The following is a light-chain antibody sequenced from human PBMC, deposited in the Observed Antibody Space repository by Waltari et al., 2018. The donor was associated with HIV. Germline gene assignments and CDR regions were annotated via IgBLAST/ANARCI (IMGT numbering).Light chain of an antibody. V-gene: IGLV1-47*01. Sequence: QSVLPQPPSASGTPGPRVTIPCSGSSSNTGNHYVNSYQQLPGTAPKLLLYRNNQRPAGVPNRFSGSKSDTSASLAISGLRSEDEADYFCATWHDSLSGPVFGGGTKLTVL. CDR2: RNN. J-gene: IGLJ3*02. CDR3: ATWHDSLSGPV. CDR1: SSNTGNHY.